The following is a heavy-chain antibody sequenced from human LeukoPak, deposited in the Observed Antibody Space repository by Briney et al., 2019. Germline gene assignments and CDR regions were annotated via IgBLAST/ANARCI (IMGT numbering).Heavy chain of an antibody. D-gene: IGHD5-24*01. Sequence: RGSLRLSCTASGFTFNRDWTAWVRQAPGKGLEWVANIKQDESEKYYVDSVKGRFTISRDNAKNSLYLQMNSLRAEDTAVYYCARDRDGPDYWGQGTLVTVSS. J-gene: IGHJ4*02. CDR3: ARDRDGPDY. CDR2: IKQDESEK. CDR1: GFTFNRDW. V-gene: IGHV3-7*01.